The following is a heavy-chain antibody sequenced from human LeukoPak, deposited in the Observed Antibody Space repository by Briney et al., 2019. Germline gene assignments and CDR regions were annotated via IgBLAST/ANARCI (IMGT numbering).Heavy chain of an antibody. D-gene: IGHD6-6*01. V-gene: IGHV4-31*03. CDR1: GGSISSGGYY. CDR2: IYYSGST. Sequence: PSETLSLTCTVSGGSISSGGYYWSWIRQHPGKGLEWIGYIYYSGSTYYNPSLKSRVTISVDTSKNQFSLKLSSVTAADTAVYYCARESIAARRGKGFDPWGQGTLVTVSS. CDR3: ARESIAARRGKGFDP. J-gene: IGHJ5*02.